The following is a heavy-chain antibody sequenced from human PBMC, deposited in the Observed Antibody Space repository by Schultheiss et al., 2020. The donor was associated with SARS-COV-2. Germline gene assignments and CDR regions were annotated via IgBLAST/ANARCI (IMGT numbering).Heavy chain of an antibody. D-gene: IGHD3-10*01. J-gene: IGHJ5*02. V-gene: IGHV1-2*06. CDR2: INPNSGGT. Sequence: ASVKVSCKASGYTFIGYYMHWVRQAPGQGLEWMGRINPNSGGTNYAQKFQGRVTMTRDTSISTAYMELSRLRSDDTAVYYCARSGYYYGSGNYYSWFDPWGQGTLVTVSS. CDR1: GYTFIGYY. CDR3: ARSGYYYGSGNYYSWFDP.